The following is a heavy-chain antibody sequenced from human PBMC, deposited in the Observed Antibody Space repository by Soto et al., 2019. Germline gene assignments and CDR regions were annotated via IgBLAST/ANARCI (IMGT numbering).Heavy chain of an antibody. Sequence: PGGSMRLSCAASGFTFSNYWMTWVRQAPGKGLEGVANIIKDGSEKSYVDSVKGRFTISRDNAKNSLYLEMNSLRVEDTAMYYCARDWGGLGYWGQGTLVTVSS. CDR2: IIKDGSEK. J-gene: IGHJ4*02. CDR1: GFTFSNYW. V-gene: IGHV3-7*03. CDR3: ARDWGGLGY. D-gene: IGHD3-10*01.